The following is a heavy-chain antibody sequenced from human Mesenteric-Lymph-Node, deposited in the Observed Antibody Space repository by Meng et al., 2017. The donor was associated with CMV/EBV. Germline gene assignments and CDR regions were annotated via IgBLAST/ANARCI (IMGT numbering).Heavy chain of an antibody. D-gene: IGHD3-3*01. CDR3: ATIAGAIFGVVQNDY. CDR1: GFTFSSNA. V-gene: IGHV3-30-3*01. Sequence: SGFTFSSNAMHWVRQAPGKGLEWVAVISYDGSNKYYADSVKGRFTISRDNSKNTLYLQMNSLRAEDTAVYYCATIAGAIFGVVQNDYWGQGTLVTVSS. CDR2: ISYDGSNK. J-gene: IGHJ4*02.